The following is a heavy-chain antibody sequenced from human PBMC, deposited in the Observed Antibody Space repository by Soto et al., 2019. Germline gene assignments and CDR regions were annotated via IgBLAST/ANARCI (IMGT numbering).Heavy chain of an antibody. D-gene: IGHD3-22*01. CDR3: ARARPDSVGSSIGRRLDV. Sequence: QVQLQESGPGLVKPSGTLSLICIVSGDSVTFGHHYWCWIRQPPGKGLEWIGHIFFTGAINYSPSLKSRVTMSVDLAKSQFSLNLTSVSAADSAIYYCARARPDSVGSSIGRRLDVWSQGTTVTVSS. CDR1: GDSVTFGHHY. V-gene: IGHV4-61*01. CDR2: IFFTGAI. J-gene: IGHJ6*02.